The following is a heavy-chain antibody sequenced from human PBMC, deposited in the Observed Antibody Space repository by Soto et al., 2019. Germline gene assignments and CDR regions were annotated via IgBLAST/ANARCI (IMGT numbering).Heavy chain of an antibody. V-gene: IGHV6-1*01. CDR3: AREGYCSGGSCYLYFDY. J-gene: IGHJ4*02. CDR1: GDSVSSNSAA. CDR2: TYYRSKWFN. D-gene: IGHD2-15*01. Sequence: SQTLSLTCAISGDSVSSNSAAWNWIRQSPSRGLEWLGRTYYRSKWFNDYAVSVKSRITINPDTSKNQFSLQLNSMTPEDTAVYYCAREGYCSGGSCYLYFDYWGQGTLVTVSS.